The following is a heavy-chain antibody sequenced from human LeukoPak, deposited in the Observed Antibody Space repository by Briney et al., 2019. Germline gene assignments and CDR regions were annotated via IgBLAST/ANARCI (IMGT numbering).Heavy chain of an antibody. V-gene: IGHV3-30*04. CDR1: GFTFSSYA. J-gene: IGHJ4*02. D-gene: IGHD6-13*01. CDR3: AKAPTFSNAGTTNDF. Sequence: GGSLRLSCAASGFTFSSYAMHWVRQAPGKGLEWVAVISYDGSNKYYADSVKGRFTISRDNSKNTLYLQMNSLRAEDTAVYYCAKAPTFSNAGTTNDFWGQGTLVTVSS. CDR2: ISYDGSNK.